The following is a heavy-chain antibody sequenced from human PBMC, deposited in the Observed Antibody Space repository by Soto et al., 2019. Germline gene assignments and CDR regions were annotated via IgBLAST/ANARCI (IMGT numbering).Heavy chain of an antibody. D-gene: IGHD2-21*02. V-gene: IGHV3-30-3*01. CDR1: GFTFNIYA. CDR3: AREDDSGYRYIHYGLDV. J-gene: IGHJ6*02. CDR2: ISFDGTKK. Sequence: GGSLRLSCAASGFTFNIYALHWVRQAPGKGLEWVAVISFDGTKKYYSDSVKGRFTISRDNLKNTLYLQMNNLRVEDAALYFSAREDDSGYRYIHYGLDVWGQGTTVTVSS.